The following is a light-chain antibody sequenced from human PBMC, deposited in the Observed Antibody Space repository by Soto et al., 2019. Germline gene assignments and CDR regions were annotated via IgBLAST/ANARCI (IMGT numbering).Light chain of an antibody. CDR3: QQANSFPLT. Sequence: EIVMTQSPATLSVSPGERATLSCRASQSVSSSYLAWYQQKPGQAPRLLIYGASTRATGIPARFSGSGSGTDFTLTISSLQPEDFATYYCQQANSFPLTFGGGTKV. J-gene: IGKJ4*01. CDR1: QSVSSSY. CDR2: GAS. V-gene: IGKV3-15*01.